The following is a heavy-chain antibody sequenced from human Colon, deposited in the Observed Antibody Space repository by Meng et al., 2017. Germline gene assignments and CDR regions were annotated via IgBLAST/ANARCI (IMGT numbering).Heavy chain of an antibody. Sequence: ASVKVSCKASGYAFIGAYYIHWVRQAPGQGLEWMGRINPNDGDTNYVQKFQGRVTMTRDTSISTAYMELSSLRSDDTAVYYCARAACGGDRYPPNYYYYGMDVWGQGTTVTVSS. CDR3: ARAACGGDRYPPNYYYYGMDV. CDR2: INPNDGDT. D-gene: IGHD2-21*02. J-gene: IGHJ6*02. V-gene: IGHV1-2*06. CDR1: GYAFIGAYY.